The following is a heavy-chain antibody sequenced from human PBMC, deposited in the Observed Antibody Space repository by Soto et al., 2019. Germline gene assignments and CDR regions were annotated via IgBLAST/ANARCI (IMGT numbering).Heavy chain of an antibody. D-gene: IGHD2-21*02. CDR3: AKVSLGDIGHFDY. CDR1: GFTFSSYA. Sequence: PGGSMRLSCAASGFTFSSYAMSWVRQAPGKGLEWVSAISGSGGSTYYADSVKGRFTISRDNSKNTLYLQINSLRAEDTAVYYWAKVSLGDIGHFDYWGQGTLVTVSS. J-gene: IGHJ4*02. V-gene: IGHV3-23*01. CDR2: ISGSGGST.